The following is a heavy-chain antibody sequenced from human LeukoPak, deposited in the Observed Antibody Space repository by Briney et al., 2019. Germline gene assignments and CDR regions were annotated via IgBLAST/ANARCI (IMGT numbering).Heavy chain of an antibody. CDR3: ARIGRTTDY. Sequence: SETLSLTCTVSGGSISSGSYYWSWIRQPAGKGLEWIGRIYTSGSTNYNPSLKSRVTISVDTSKNQFSLKLSSVTAADTAVYYCARIGRTTDYWGQGTLVTVSS. V-gene: IGHV4-61*02. J-gene: IGHJ4*02. CDR1: GGSISSGSYY. D-gene: IGHD1-1*01. CDR2: IYTSGST.